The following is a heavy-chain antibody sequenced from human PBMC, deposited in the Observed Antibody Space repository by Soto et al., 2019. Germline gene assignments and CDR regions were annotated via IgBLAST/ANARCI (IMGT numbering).Heavy chain of an antibody. Sequence: EVHLLQSGGGLVQPGGSLRLSCAASGFTFSSFAMTWVRQAPGAGLEWVSALTPGGETTYYIASVRGRFTISRDNARDTLYLQMNSLPAADTAVYYCAKDSPVSGNYEDVDYWGQGTLVTVSS. CDR2: LTPGGETT. V-gene: IGHV3-23*01. J-gene: IGHJ4*02. CDR3: AKDSPVSGNYEDVDY. D-gene: IGHD1-26*01. CDR1: GFTFSSFA.